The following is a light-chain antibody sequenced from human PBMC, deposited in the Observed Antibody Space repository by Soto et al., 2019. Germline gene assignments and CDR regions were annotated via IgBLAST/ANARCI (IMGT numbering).Light chain of an antibody. V-gene: IGLV1-44*01. CDR3: AAWDDSLFGYV. J-gene: IGLJ1*01. Sequence: QSVLTQAPSASGTPGQRVTITCSGGSSNIGSNPVSWYQQVPGRAPNLLIYGNNKRPSGVSDRFSDSQSGTSASLAISGLQSEDEADYYCAAWDDSLFGYVFGAGTKLTVL. CDR2: GNN. CDR1: SSNIGSNP.